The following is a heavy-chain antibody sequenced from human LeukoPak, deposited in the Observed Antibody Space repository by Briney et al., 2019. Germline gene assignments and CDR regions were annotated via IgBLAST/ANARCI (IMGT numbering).Heavy chain of an antibody. CDR2: IYHSGST. V-gene: IGHV4-4*02. CDR3: ARVGQQLPTPLLFWFDP. CDR1: GGSISSSNW. Sequence: SGTLSLTCAVSGGSISSSNWWSWVRQPPGKGLEWIGEIYHSGSTNYNPSLKSRVTISVDKSKNQFSLKLSSVTAADTAVYYCARVGQQLPTPLLFWFDPWGQGTLVTVSS. J-gene: IGHJ5*02. D-gene: IGHD6-13*01.